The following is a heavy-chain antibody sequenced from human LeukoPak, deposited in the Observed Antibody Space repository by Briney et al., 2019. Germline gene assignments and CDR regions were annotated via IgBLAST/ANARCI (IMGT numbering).Heavy chain of an antibody. J-gene: IGHJ5*02. CDR1: GGSISSGGYY. D-gene: IGHD3-3*01. CDR3: ARGYDFWSSKSLFDP. CDR2: IYYSGST. Sequence: SETLSLTCTVSGGSISSGGYYWSWIRQHPGKGLEWIGYIYYSGSTYYNPSLKSRVTISVDTSKNQFPLKLSSVTAADTAVYYCARGYDFWSSKSLFDPWGQGTLVTVSS. V-gene: IGHV4-31*03.